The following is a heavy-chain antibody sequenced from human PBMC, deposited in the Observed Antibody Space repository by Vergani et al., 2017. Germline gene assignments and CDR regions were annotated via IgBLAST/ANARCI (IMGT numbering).Heavy chain of an antibody. D-gene: IGHD2-15*01. CDR2: ISSSSSYI. CDR3: ARDSGGSSSYYYYGMDV. Sequence: EVQLVESGGGLVKPGGSLRLSCAASGFTFSSYSMNWVRQAPGKGLEWVSSISSSSSYIYYADSGKGRFTISRYNAKNSLYLQMNSLRAEDTAVYYCARDSGGSSSYYYYGMDVWGQGTTVTVSS. J-gene: IGHJ6*02. V-gene: IGHV3-21*01. CDR1: GFTFSSYS.